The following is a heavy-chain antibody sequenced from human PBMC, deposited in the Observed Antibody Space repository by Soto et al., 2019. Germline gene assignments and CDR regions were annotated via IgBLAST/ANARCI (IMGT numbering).Heavy chain of an antibody. V-gene: IGHV4-4*02. Sequence: PXAILSLTIAVSGGSISSSNWWGWVRQPPGKGLEWIGEIYHSGSTNYNPSLKSRVTISVDKSKNQFSLKLSSVTAADTAVYYCARDRSIAAAGTGWFDPWGQGTLVTVSS. CDR2: IYHSGST. J-gene: IGHJ5*02. D-gene: IGHD6-13*01. CDR3: ARDRSIAAAGTGWFDP. CDR1: GGSISSSNW.